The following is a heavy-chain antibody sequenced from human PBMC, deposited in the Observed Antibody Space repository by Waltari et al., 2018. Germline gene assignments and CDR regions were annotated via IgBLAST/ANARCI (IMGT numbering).Heavy chain of an antibody. CDR1: GYTFTGYY. J-gene: IGHJ4*02. V-gene: IGHV1-2*04. D-gene: IGHD3-10*01. CDR2: RNPNSGVT. CDR3: ARGGESGHFPFDY. Sequence: QVQLVQSGAEVKKPGASVKVSCKASGYTFTGYYMHWVRQAPGQGLEGLGGRNPNSGVTNHEQKFQGWVTMTRNTSISTAYMELSRLRCADTAVYYGARGGESGHFPFDYWGQGTLVTVSS.